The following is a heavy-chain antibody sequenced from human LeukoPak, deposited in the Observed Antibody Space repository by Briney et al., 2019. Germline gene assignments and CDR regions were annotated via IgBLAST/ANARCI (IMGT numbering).Heavy chain of an antibody. D-gene: IGHD3-10*01. V-gene: IGHV1-2*02. CDR2: INPNSGGT. Sequence: ASVKVSCKASGYTFTGYYMHWVRQAPGQGLEWMGWINPNSGGTNYAQKFQGRVTMTRDTSISTAYMELSRLRSDDTAVYYCARREGRFGESDYWGQGTLVTVSS. CDR3: ARREGRFGESDY. J-gene: IGHJ4*02. CDR1: GYTFTGYY.